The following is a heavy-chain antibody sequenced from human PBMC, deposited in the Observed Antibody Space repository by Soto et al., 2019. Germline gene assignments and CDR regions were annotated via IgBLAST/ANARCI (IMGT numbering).Heavy chain of an antibody. CDR2: INHSGST. Sequence: SETLSLTCAVYGGSFSGYYWSWIRQPPGKGLEWIGEINHSGSTNYNPSLKSRVTISVDTSKNQFSLKLSSVTAADTAVYYCARVPRISPITGTRRYYFDYWGQGTLVTVSS. V-gene: IGHV4-34*01. D-gene: IGHD1-20*01. J-gene: IGHJ4*02. CDR1: GGSFSGYY. CDR3: ARVPRISPITGTRRYYFDY.